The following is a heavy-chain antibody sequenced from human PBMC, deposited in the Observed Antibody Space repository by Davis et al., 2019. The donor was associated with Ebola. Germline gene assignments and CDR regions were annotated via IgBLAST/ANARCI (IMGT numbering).Heavy chain of an antibody. J-gene: IGHJ6*02. CDR3: ARDQEYQLLGYYYGMDV. CDR1: GYTFTSYG. Sequence: ASVKVSCKASGYTFTSYGVSWVRQAPGQGLEWMGWIRTYNGNTNYAQKFQGRVTMTTDTSTSTAYMELRGLRSDDTAVYYCARDQEYQLLGYYYGMDVWGQGTTVTVSS. D-gene: IGHD2-2*01. V-gene: IGHV1-18*01. CDR2: IRTYNGNT.